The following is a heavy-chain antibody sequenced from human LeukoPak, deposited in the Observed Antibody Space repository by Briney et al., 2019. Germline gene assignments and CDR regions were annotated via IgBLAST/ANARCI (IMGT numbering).Heavy chain of an antibody. CDR1: GFTFSNAW. D-gene: IGHD1-7*01. Sequence: KPGGSLRLSCAASGFTFSNAWMNWVRQAPGKGLEWVGRIKSKTDGGTTDYAAPVKGRFTISRDESENTLYLQMNSLKNEDTAVYFCTADGLRDMTSTGTLYGMDVWGQGTTVTVSS. V-gene: IGHV3-15*07. CDR2: IKSKTDGGTT. J-gene: IGHJ6*02. CDR3: TADGLRDMTSTGTLYGMDV.